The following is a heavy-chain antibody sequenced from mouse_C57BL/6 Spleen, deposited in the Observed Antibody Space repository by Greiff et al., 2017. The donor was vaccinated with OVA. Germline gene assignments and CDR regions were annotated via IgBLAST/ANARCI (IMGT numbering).Heavy chain of an antibody. CDR2: ISYGGSN. CDR1: GYSITSGYY. V-gene: IGHV3-6*01. CDR3: ARGLLRRFDV. J-gene: IGHJ1*03. D-gene: IGHD1-2*01. Sequence: EVKLMESGPGLVKPSQSLSLTCSVTGYSITSGYYWNWIRQFPGNKLEWMGYISYGGSNNYNPSLKNRISITRDTSKNQFFLKLNSVTTEDTATYYCARGLLRRFDVWGTGTTVTVSS.